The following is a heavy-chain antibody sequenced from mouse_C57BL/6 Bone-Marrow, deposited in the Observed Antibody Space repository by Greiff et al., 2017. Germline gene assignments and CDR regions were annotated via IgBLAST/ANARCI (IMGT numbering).Heavy chain of an antibody. D-gene: IGHD1-1*01. V-gene: IGHV1-19*01. CDR1: GYTFTDYY. CDR2: INPYNGGT. Sequence: SGPVLVKPGASVKMSCKASGYTFTDYYMNWVKQSHGKSLEWIGVINPYNGGTSYNQKFKGKATLTVDKSSSTAYMELNSLTSEDSAVYYCARITTVVAVDYWGQGTTLTVSS. CDR3: ARITTVVAVDY. J-gene: IGHJ2*01.